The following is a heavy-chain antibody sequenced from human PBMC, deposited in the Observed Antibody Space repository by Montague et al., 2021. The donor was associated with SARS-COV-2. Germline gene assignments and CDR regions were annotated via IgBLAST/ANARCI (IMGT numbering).Heavy chain of an antibody. Sequence: SETLSLTCTVSGGSISGYFWSWIRQSPGKGLEWIGYIYYSGTTKYNPALKSRVAISLETSKNLFSLKLNSVTAADTAAYYCAATAYFASGKYDFWGQGTWVTVSS. V-gene: IGHV4-59*01. CDR2: IYYSGTT. J-gene: IGHJ4*02. D-gene: IGHD3-10*01. CDR1: GGSISGYF. CDR3: AATAYFASGKYDF.